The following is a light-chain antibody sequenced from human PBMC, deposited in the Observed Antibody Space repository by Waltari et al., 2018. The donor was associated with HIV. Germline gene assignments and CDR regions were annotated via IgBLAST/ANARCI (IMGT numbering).Light chain of an antibody. CDR2: SNN. J-gene: IGLJ2*01. CDR1: SSNIGSNT. CDR3: AAWDDSLKVV. Sequence: SVLTQPPSASGTPGQRVTISCSGSSSNIGSNTVNWYQHLPGTSPKLLIYSNNQRPSGVPDRFSGSKSGTSASLAISGLQFEDEADYYCAAWDDSLKVVFGGGTKLTVL. V-gene: IGLV1-44*01.